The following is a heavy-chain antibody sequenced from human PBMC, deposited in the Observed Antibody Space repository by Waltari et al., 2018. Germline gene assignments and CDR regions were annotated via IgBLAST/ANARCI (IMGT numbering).Heavy chain of an antibody. CDR2: VYYTGTT. CDR3: ASPPRGSSYGSYDY. V-gene: IGHV4-39*01. D-gene: IGHD5-18*01. J-gene: IGHJ4*02. CDR1: GGFISTATY. Sequence: QMQLQESGPGLVKPSETLSLTCTVSGGFISTATYWAWVRQPPGEGLEWIGSVYYTGTTYYHPSLKSRVTIFVDTSKNQFSLNLNSVTAADTAVYYCASPPRGSSYGSYDYWGQGTLVTVSS.